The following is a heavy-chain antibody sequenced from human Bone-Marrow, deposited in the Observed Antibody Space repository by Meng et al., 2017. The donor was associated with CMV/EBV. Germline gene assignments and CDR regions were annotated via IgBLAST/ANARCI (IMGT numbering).Heavy chain of an antibody. CDR2: IIPIFGTA. J-gene: IGHJ5*02. CDR1: FSSYA. CDR3: ARQPTHDFWSGYYQNWFDP. Sequence: FSSYAISWVRQAPGQGLEWMGGIIPIFGTANYAQKFQGRVTITTDESTSTAYMEPSSLRSEDTAVYYCARQPTHDFWSGYYQNWFDPWGQGTLVTVSS. D-gene: IGHD3-3*01. V-gene: IGHV1-69*05.